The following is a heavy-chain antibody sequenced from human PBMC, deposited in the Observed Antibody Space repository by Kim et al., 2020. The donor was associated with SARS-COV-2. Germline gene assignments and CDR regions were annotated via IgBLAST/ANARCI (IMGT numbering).Heavy chain of an antibody. D-gene: IGHD1-1*01. J-gene: IGHJ4*02. CDR2: IRNKAYGGTI. V-gene: IGHV3-49*03. CDR1: GFTFGDYA. Sequence: GGSLRLSCTTSGFTFGDYAMSWFRQAPGKGLEWVGLIRNKAYGGTIEYAASVKGRFTISRDDSKSIAYLQINSLKTEDTAVYYCTYRYPTAYYFDYWGQGTLVTVSS. CDR3: TYRYPTAYYFDY.